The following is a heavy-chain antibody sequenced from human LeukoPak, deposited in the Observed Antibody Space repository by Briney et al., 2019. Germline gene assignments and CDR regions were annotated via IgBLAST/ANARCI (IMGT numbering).Heavy chain of an antibody. V-gene: IGHV3-53*01. J-gene: IGHJ4*02. CDR3: AKDRSIGTYYTFDH. CDR1: GFTVSSNY. D-gene: IGHD1-26*01. Sequence: GGSLRLSCAASGFTVSSNYMSWVRQAAGKGLEWVSVIYSGGSTYYADSVKGRFTIFRDNSKNTLYLQMNSLTAADTAVYYCAKDRSIGTYYTFDHWGQGTLVTVSS. CDR2: IYSGGST.